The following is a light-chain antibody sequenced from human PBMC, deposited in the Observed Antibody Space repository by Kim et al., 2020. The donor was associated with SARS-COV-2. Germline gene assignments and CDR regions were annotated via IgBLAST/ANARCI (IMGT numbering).Light chain of an antibody. Sequence: SPGETATLSCRASQSVSSYLAWYQQKPGQAPRLLIYDASNRATGIPARFSVSGSGTDFTLTISSLEPEDFAVYYCQQRSNWPPLTFGGGTKVDIK. J-gene: IGKJ4*01. V-gene: IGKV3-11*01. CDR2: DAS. CDR1: QSVSSY. CDR3: QQRSNWPPLT.